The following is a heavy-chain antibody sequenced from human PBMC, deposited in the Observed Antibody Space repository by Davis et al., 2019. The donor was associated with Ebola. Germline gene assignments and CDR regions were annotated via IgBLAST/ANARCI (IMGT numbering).Heavy chain of an antibody. Sequence: PSETLSLTCTVSGGSISSYYWSWIRQPPGKGLEWIGYIYYSGSTNYNPSLKSRVTISVDTSKNQFSLKLSSVTAADTAVYYCARLGTLLGPRSYYYGMDVWGQGTTVTVSS. D-gene: IGHD2-8*02. CDR2: IYYSGST. CDR1: GGSISSYY. CDR3: ARLGTLLGPRSYYYGMDV. V-gene: IGHV4-59*01. J-gene: IGHJ6*02.